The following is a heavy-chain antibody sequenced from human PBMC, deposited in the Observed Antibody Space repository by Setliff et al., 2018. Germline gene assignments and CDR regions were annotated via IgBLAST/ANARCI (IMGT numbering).Heavy chain of an antibody. V-gene: IGHV4-34*01. J-gene: IGHJ5*02. CDR1: GESFSDHS. Sequence: PSETLSLTCSVYGESFSDHSMDWVRQPPGKGLEWIGEINHSGSTNYNPSLKSRVTMSVATFENHFSLKLNSLTAADTAVYYCARVTNWGLDLRFDPWGQGILVTVSS. D-gene: IGHD7-27*01. CDR3: ARVTNWGLDLRFDP. CDR2: INHSGST.